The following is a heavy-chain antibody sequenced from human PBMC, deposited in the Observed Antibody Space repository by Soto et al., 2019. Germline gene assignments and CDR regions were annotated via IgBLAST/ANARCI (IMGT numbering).Heavy chain of an antibody. V-gene: IGHV3-30*18. Sequence: VGSLRLSCAASGFTFSSYGMHWVRQAPGKGLEWVAVISYDGSNKYYADSVKGRFTISRDNSKNTLYLQMNSLRAEDTAVYYCAKVSYSYGPQLYFDYWGQGTLVTVSS. CDR2: ISYDGSNK. D-gene: IGHD5-18*01. CDR1: GFTFSSYG. CDR3: AKVSYSYGPQLYFDY. J-gene: IGHJ4*02.